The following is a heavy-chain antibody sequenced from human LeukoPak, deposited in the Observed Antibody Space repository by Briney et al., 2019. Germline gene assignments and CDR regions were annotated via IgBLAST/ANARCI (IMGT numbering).Heavy chain of an antibody. D-gene: IGHD3-22*01. CDR3: AKDGYYDSSGYYYGH. V-gene: IGHV3-23*01. CDR1: GFTFSSYA. J-gene: IGHJ4*02. Sequence: QPGGSLILSCAASGFTFSSYAISWVRQAPGKGLEWVSASSGSGGSTYYADSVKGRFTISRDNSKNTLYLQMNSLRAEDTAVYNCAKDGYYDSSGYYYGHWGQGTLVTVSS. CDR2: SSGSGGST.